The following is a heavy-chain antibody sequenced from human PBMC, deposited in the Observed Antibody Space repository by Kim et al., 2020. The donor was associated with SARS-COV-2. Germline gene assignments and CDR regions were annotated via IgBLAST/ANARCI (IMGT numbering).Heavy chain of an antibody. CDR1: GGSFSGYY. Sequence: SETLSLTCAVYGGSFSGYYWSWIRQPPGKGLEWIGEINHSGSTNYNPSLKSRVTISVDTSKNQFSLTLSSVTAADTAVYYCARGFSDCSSTSCNPWFDPWGQGTLVTVSS. D-gene: IGHD2-2*01. CDR2: INHSGST. J-gene: IGHJ5*02. V-gene: IGHV4-34*01. CDR3: ARGFSDCSSTSCNPWFDP.